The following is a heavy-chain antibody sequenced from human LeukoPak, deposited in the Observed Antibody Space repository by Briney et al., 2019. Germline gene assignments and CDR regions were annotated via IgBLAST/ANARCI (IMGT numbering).Heavy chain of an antibody. D-gene: IGHD2-15*01. V-gene: IGHV7-4-1*02. J-gene: IGHJ5*02. CDR3: ERDGSNIRRGNWFDL. Sequence: ASVTLSYKASGYTFTLYALNWVRQAPGQGLEWMGWINTNTENTTYAQGFPGRFVFSLDSSVSTAYVQISSLKAEDTAVYFCERDGSNIRRGNWFDLWARGTRDSVFS. CDR1: GYTFTLYA. CDR2: INTNTENT.